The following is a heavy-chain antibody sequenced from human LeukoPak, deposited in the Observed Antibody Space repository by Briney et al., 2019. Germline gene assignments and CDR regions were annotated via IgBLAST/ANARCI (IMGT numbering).Heavy chain of an antibody. V-gene: IGHV4-39*07. CDR1: GGSISSSSYY. D-gene: IGHD3-3*01. J-gene: IGHJ3*02. CDR3: ARSDITIFGVVRLGDAFDI. Sequence: SETLSLTCTVSGGSISSSSYYWGWIRQPPGKGLEWIGSIYYSGSTNYNPSLKSRVTISVDTSKNQFSLKLSSVTAADTAVYYCARSDITIFGVVRLGDAFDIWGQGTMVTVSS. CDR2: IYYSGST.